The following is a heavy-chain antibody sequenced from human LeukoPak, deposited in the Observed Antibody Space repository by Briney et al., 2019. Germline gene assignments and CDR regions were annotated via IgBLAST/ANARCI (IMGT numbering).Heavy chain of an antibody. D-gene: IGHD3-22*01. V-gene: IGHV3-48*03. CDR2: RSGSGSTI. CDR1: GFTFSNYE. J-gene: IGHJ4*02. CDR3: ARGTYYYER. Sequence: AGALTLSCAASGFTFSNYEMSWVRQAPGKGLEWVSYRSGSGSTIYHADSVQGRFQIYRDTAKNPLYMQMHGLRAEDKAVYYCARGTYYYERWGQGTLVPVSS.